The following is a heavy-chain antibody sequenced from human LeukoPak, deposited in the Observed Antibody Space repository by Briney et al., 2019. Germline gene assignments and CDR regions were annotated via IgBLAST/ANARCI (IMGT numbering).Heavy chain of an antibody. CDR2: ISGSGGST. J-gene: IGHJ4*02. CDR3: AKETRVVVTAIYYFDY. D-gene: IGHD2-21*02. CDR1: GFTFSSYA. Sequence: GGSLRLSCAASGFTFSSYATSWVRQAPGKGLEWVSAISGSGGSTYYADSVKGRFTISRDNSKNTLYLQMNSLRAEDTAVYYCAKETRVVVTAIYYFDYWGQGTLVTVSS. V-gene: IGHV3-23*01.